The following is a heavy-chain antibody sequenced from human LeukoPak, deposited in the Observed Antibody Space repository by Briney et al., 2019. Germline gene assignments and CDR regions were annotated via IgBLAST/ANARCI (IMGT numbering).Heavy chain of an antibody. CDR3: ARVRDGFGEYYYYYYMDV. Sequence: TGGSLRLSCAASGFTFSSYAMSWVRQAPGKGLEWVSAISGSGGSTYYADSVKGRFTISRDNSKNTLYLQMNSLRAEDTAVYYCARVRDGFGEYYYYYYMDVWGKGTTVTISS. CDR1: GFTFSSYA. CDR2: ISGSGGST. V-gene: IGHV3-23*01. J-gene: IGHJ6*03. D-gene: IGHD3-10*01.